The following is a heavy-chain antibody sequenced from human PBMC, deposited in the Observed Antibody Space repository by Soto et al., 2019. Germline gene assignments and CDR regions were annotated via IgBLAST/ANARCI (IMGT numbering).Heavy chain of an antibody. Sequence: GASVKVSCKASGYTFTSYGISWVRQAPGQGLEWMGWISAYNGNTNHARKLQGRVTMTTDTSTSTAYMELRSLRSDDTAVYYCARDSPPRYYDSSGYYFDYWGQGTLVTVSS. J-gene: IGHJ4*02. V-gene: IGHV1-18*01. CDR3: ARDSPPRYYDSSGYYFDY. CDR1: GYTFTSYG. CDR2: ISAYNGNT. D-gene: IGHD3-22*01.